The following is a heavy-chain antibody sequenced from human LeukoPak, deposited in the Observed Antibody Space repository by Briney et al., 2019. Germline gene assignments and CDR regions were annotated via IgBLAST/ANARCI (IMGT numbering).Heavy chain of an antibody. CDR3: ARSLPYGTTWYGRSDS. Sequence: GSLRLSCAASGFTFSKYWMSWVRQVPGKGLEWVVNINERGNEKNYVDSVKGRFTVSRDNAQDSLYLQMNSLRVEDTAVYYCARSLPYGTTWYGRSDSWGQGTLVTVSS. D-gene: IGHD6-13*01. CDR2: INERGNEK. V-gene: IGHV3-7*03. J-gene: IGHJ4*02. CDR1: GFTFSKYW.